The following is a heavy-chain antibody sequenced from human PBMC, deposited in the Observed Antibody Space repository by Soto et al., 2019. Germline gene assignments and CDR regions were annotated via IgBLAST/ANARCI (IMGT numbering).Heavy chain of an antibody. CDR2: ISNDGETT. Sequence: HPGGSRGLGWSASGFIFSSYAMHWVGQAPGKGLEYLSVISNDGETTYYADSVKGRFTISRDNSKNTLYLQMSGLRVEDTAVYYCVKAGYNVYDSASDIWGQGTMVTVSS. J-gene: IGHJ3*02. CDR1: GFIFSSYA. CDR3: VKAGYNVYDSASDI. D-gene: IGHD5-12*01. V-gene: IGHV3-64D*06.